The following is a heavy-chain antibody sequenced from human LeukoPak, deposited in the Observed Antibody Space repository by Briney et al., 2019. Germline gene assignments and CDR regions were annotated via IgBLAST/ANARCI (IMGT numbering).Heavy chain of an antibody. CDR1: ADSISNSY. J-gene: IGHJ2*01. D-gene: IGHD1-1*01. Sequence: PSETLSLTCTVSADSISNSYWSWVRQSAGKGLEWIGRIYTSGSTNYNPSLKSRGTMSVDTSKNQFSLALTSVAARGTAVYCCTEEAPLATNNWYFHLWGRGTLVTVSS. CDR3: TEEAPLATNNWYFHL. V-gene: IGHV4-4*07. CDR2: IYTSGST.